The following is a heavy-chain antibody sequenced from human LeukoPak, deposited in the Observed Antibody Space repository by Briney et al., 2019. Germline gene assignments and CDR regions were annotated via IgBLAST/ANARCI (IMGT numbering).Heavy chain of an antibody. V-gene: IGHV4-39*07. CDR2: VYYSGSA. Sequence: SETLSLTCTVSGGSVGSGTYYWSWIRQSPGKGLEWIGNVYYSGSAYYNPSLKSRVTMSVDTSKNQFSLKLSSVTAADTAVYYCARVVDGYSGYDWEFNYWGRGTLVTVSS. CDR1: GGSVGSGTYY. CDR3: ARVVDGYSGYDWEFNY. D-gene: IGHD5-12*01. J-gene: IGHJ4*02.